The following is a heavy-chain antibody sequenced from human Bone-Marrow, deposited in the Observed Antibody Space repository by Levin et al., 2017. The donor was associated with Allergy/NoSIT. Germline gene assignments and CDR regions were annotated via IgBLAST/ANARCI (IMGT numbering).Heavy chain of an antibody. CDR2: IYYSGSI. D-gene: IGHD1-26*01. CDR1: GASISSSGYY. J-gene: IGHJ4*02. CDR3: ARHGWDTNRSDY. Sequence: GSLRLSCTVSGASISSSGYYWGWIRQPPVKGLEWIASIYYSGSIFYNPSLKSRVIISLDTSKNHLSLKLNSVTAADAAVYFCARHGWDTNRSDYWGQGTLVIVSS. V-gene: IGHV4-39*07.